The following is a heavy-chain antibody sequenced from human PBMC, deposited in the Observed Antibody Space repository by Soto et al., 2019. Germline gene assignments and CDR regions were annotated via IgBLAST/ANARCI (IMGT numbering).Heavy chain of an antibody. J-gene: IGHJ4*02. CDR3: ARQEITRDTGSPFGY. CDR2: IYYSGST. CDR1: GGSISRYY. V-gene: IGHV4-59*08. Sequence: SETLSLTCTVSGGSISRYYWSWIRQPPGKGLEWIGYIYYSGSTNYNPSLKSRVTISVDTSKNQFSLKLSSVTAADTAVYYCARQEITRDTGSPFGYWGQGTLVTVSS. D-gene: IGHD1-20*01.